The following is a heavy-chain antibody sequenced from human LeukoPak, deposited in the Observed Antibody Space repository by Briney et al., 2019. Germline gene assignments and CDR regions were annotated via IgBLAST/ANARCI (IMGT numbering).Heavy chain of an antibody. J-gene: IGHJ4*02. CDR1: GGSISSYY. CDR2: IYYSGST. V-gene: IGHV4-59*08. D-gene: IGHD3-16*01. CDR3: ARHGGRLRHFDY. Sequence: SETLSLTCTVSGGSISSYYWSWIRQPPGKGLEWIGYIYYSGSTNYNPSLKSRVTISVDTSKNQFSLKLSSVTAADTAVYYCARHGGRLRHFDYWGQGTLVTVSS.